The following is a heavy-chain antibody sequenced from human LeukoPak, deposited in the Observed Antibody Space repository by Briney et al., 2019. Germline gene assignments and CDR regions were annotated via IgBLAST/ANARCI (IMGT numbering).Heavy chain of an antibody. V-gene: IGHV4-34*01. D-gene: IGHD5-24*01. CDR3: ARHPRTITRYFDY. CDR1: GGSFSGYY. J-gene: IGHJ4*02. CDR2: INHSGGT. Sequence: SETLSLTCAVYGGSFSGYYWSWIRQPPGKGLEWIGEINHSGGTNYNPSLKSRVTISVDTSKNQFSLKLSSVTAADTAVYYCARHPRTITRYFDYWGQGTLVTVSS.